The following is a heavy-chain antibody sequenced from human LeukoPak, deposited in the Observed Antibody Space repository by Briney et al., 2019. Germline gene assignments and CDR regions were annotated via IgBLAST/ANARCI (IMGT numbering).Heavy chain of an antibody. CDR1: GGSISSYY. CDR2: IYYSGST. CDR3: ARVLYYDSSGYSYFDY. Sequence: TSETLSLTCTVSGGSISSYYWSWIRQPPGKGLEWIGYIYYSGSTNYNPSLKSRVTISVDTSKNRFSLKLSSVTAADTAVYYCARVLYYDSSGYSYFDYWGQGTLVTVSS. D-gene: IGHD3-22*01. J-gene: IGHJ4*02. V-gene: IGHV4-59*12.